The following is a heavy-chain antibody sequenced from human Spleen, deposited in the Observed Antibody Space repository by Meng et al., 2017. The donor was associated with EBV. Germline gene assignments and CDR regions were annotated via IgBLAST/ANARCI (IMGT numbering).Heavy chain of an antibody. V-gene: IGHV4-4*02. Sequence: GRLQGQGPGLRKPSGTLSLTCTSSGGSISSSHWWTWVRQSPGKGLQWIGEIHHSGSTNYGPSLKSRVTVSMDKSKNVFSLKLTSVTAADTAFYSCARCSDYYETSGSSECDSWGRGTLVTVSS. J-gene: IGHJ4*02. D-gene: IGHD3-22*01. CDR2: IHHSGST. CDR1: GGSISSSHW. CDR3: ARCSDYYETSGSSECDS.